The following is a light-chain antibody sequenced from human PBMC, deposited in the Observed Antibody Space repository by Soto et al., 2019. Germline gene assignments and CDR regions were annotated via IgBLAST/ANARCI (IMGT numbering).Light chain of an antibody. CDR2: YDD. CDR3: AVWDDSLNGVV. Sequence: QSVLTQPPSVSEAPRQRVTISCSGSSSNVGNNAVNWYQQLPGKAPKLLIYYDDLLPSGVSDRFSGSKSGTSASLAISGRESEDEDDYYCAVWDDSLNGVVFGGGTKLTVL. CDR1: SSNVGNNA. J-gene: IGLJ2*01. V-gene: IGLV1-36*01.